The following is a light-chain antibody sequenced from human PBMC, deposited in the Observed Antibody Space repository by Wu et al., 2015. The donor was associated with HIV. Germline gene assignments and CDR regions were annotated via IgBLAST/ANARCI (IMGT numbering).Light chain of an antibody. V-gene: IGKV3-15*01. CDR1: QSVGSN. J-gene: IGKJ4*01. CDR3: QQYITWPLT. CDR2: GAF. Sequence: EKVMTQSPATLSVSLGERATLSCRASQSVGSNLAWYQQKPGQAPRLLIYGAFTRATGIPARFSGSGSGTEFTLTITSMESEDFAVYYCQQYITWPLTFGGGTRVE.